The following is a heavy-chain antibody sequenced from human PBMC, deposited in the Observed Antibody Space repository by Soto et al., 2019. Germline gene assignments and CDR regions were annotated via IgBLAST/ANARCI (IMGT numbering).Heavy chain of an antibody. J-gene: IGHJ4*02. Sequence: PGGSLRLSCAASGFSFSSSWMSWVRQAPGKGLEWVANIKQDGSEKYYVDSVKGRFTISRDNAKNSLYLQMNSLRAEDTAVYYCARVLPFDMFYFDYWGQGTLVTVSS. CDR3: ARVLPFDMFYFDY. D-gene: IGHD3-16*01. CDR1: GFSFSSSW. V-gene: IGHV3-7*01. CDR2: IKQDGSEK.